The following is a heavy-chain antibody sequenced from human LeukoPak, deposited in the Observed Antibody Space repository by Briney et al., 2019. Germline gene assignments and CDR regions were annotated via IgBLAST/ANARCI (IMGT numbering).Heavy chain of an antibody. J-gene: IGHJ3*02. CDR2: ISGSGAGT. CDR3: AKGNQRAYDAFDI. CDR1: GFTFSSYA. Sequence: GGSLRLSCAASGFTFSSYAMSWVRQAPGKGLEWVSAISGSGAGTYYADSVKGRFTISRDNSKNTLHLQMNSLRAEDTALYYCAKGNQRAYDAFDIWGQGTMVTVSS. D-gene: IGHD1-14*01. V-gene: IGHV3-23*01.